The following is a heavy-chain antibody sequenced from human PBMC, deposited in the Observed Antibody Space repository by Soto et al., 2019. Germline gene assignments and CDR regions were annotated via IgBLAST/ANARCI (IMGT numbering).Heavy chain of an antibody. CDR1: GITFHNYW. CDR2: IRQDGSET. V-gene: IGHV3-7*03. D-gene: IGHD3-10*01. CDR3: ARGGLEGLWLGEVYADYFLH. J-gene: IGHJ1*01. Sequence: PWGSLRLSCAVSGITFHNYWIICVGHAPFEGREWVANIRQDGSETYYVDSVRGRFTISRDNAKNSLYLQMSSLRADGTAGYYCARGGLEGLWLGEVYADYFLHWGQGALVTVSS.